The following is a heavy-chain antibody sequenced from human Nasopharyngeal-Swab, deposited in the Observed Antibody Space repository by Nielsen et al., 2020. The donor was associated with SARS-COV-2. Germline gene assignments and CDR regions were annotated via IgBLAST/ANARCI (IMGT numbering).Heavy chain of an antibody. J-gene: IGHJ3*01. Sequence: GGSLRLSCAASGFTVSSNYMSWVRQAPGEGLEWVSVIYSGGSTYYDDSVRGRFTISRDNGQNSLYLQMNSLRVEDTAVYYCAREGTVTQHEAFDLWGQGTLVTVS. D-gene: IGHD4-11*01. CDR2: IYSGGST. CDR1: GFTVSSNY. V-gene: IGHV3-53*01. CDR3: AREGTVTQHEAFDL.